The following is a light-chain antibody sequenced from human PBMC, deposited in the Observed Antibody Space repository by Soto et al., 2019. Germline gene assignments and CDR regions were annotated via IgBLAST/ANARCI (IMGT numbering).Light chain of an antibody. V-gene: IGLV7-46*01. Sequence: QAVVTQEPSLTVSPGGPVTLTCGSSDGPVTSNHYPYWYQQRPGQVPRTLIYDTTNRQSWAPARFSGSLVGVKAALTLSGAQPEDEADYYCLLAYSGGRVFGGGTKLTVL. CDR1: DGPVTSNHY. CDR2: DTT. J-gene: IGLJ2*01. CDR3: LLAYSGGRV.